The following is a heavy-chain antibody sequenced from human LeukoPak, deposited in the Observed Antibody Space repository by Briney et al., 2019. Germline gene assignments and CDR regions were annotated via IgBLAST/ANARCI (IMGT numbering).Heavy chain of an antibody. Sequence: ASVTVSCKASGYSFTAYYMHWVRQAPGQGLEWMGWINPNSGDTNSAQKFQGRITMTRDTSISTAYMELSRLRSDDTAVYYCASGFRITVTGTSSIPYFGYWGRGILVTVSS. CDR3: ASGFRITVTGTSSIPYFGY. CDR2: INPNSGDT. V-gene: IGHV1-2*02. J-gene: IGHJ4*02. CDR1: GYSFTAYY. D-gene: IGHD4-11*01.